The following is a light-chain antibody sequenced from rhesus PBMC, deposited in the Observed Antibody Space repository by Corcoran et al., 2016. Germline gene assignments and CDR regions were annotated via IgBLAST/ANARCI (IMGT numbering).Light chain of an antibody. CDR1: QSVSSY. CDR2: GAA. V-gene: IGKV3-24*04. Sequence: EIVMTQSPATLALSPGERATLSCRASQSVSSYLAWYQQKPGQAPRLLIYGAASRATGIPDRFSCRGSGTECTLTISSREPEDVGVYFCLQRSNWPSFGQGTKVEIK. J-gene: IGKJ2*01. CDR3: LQRSNWPS.